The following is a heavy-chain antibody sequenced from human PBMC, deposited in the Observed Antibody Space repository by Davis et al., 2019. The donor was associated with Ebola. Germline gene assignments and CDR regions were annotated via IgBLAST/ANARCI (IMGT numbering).Heavy chain of an antibody. CDR1: GFTFSTYT. V-gene: IGHV3-21*01. Sequence: GESLKISCAASGFTFSTYTMTWVRQAPGKGLEWVSSISISSAFIYYADSVKGRFTVSRDNAKNSLSLQMNSLRAEDTAVYYCAKVGGRLNSSSSYWGQGTLVTVSS. CDR2: ISISSAFI. J-gene: IGHJ4*02. CDR3: AKVGGRLNSSSSY. D-gene: IGHD6-13*01.